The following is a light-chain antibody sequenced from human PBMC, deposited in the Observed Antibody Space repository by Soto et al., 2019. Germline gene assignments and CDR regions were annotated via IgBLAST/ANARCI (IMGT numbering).Light chain of an antibody. J-gene: IGKJ1*01. CDR2: DAS. Sequence: EIVLTQSPATLSLSPGERATLSCRASQSVGTYFAWYQQKPGQAPRLLIYDASNRATGIPARFSGSGSGTDFTLTISSLEPEDFAVYYCQQRSNLPLTFGQGTKVEIK. V-gene: IGKV3-11*01. CDR3: QQRSNLPLT. CDR1: QSVGTY.